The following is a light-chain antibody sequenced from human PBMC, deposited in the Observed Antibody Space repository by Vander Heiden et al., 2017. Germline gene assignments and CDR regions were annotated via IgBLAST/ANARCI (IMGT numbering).Light chain of an antibody. V-gene: IGKV1-9*01. CDR2: DVA. Sequence: DNQWSQSPSFLSASVGDKVTITCRASQGVRSYVAWYQQRPGKAPKLLIYDVATLQSGVPSRFSGSGSGTEFILTISSLQSEDFATYYCQQLNTYPWTFGQGTKVDIK. J-gene: IGKJ1*01. CDR1: QGVRSY. CDR3: QQLNTYPWT.